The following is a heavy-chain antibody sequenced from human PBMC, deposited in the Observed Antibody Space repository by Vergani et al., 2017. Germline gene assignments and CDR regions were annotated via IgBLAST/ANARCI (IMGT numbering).Heavy chain of an antibody. V-gene: IGHV4-39*01. J-gene: IGHJ6*02. CDR2: ISYSGAT. Sequence: QLQLQESGPGLVKPSETLSLTCTVSGASISSSSSYWGWIRQPPGKGLEWIGSISYSGATQYNPSLKSRVTASVDMSKNQFSLKLRSVTAADTAVYYCAISTSGSYWGGYYYYGMDVWGQGTTVTVSS. D-gene: IGHD1-26*01. CDR1: GASISSSSSY. CDR3: AISTSGSYWGGYYYYGMDV.